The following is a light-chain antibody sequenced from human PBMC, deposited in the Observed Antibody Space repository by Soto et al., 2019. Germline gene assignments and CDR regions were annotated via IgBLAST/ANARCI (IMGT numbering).Light chain of an antibody. CDR2: DTF. CDR3: QQRSNWPLT. Sequence: VLTQSPATLSLTPGERATLSCRASQSVSSNLVWYQQKPGQAPRLLIYDTFNRATGIPARFSGSGSGTDFTLTISSLEPEDSAVYDSQQRSNWPLTFGRGTKVEIK. CDR1: QSVSSN. V-gene: IGKV3-11*01. J-gene: IGKJ4*01.